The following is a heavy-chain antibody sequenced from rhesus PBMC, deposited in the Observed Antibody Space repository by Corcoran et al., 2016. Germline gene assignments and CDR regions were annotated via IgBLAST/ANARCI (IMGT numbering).Heavy chain of an antibody. V-gene: IGHV4-81*01. Sequence: QLQLQESGPGLVKPSETLSLTCAVSGGSISGYYWSWIRQPPGKGLEWIGNIDGNIAATNYNPSRKRRVTISRDTSKNQFSLKLSSVTAADTAVYYCARRYNWNYGFDYWGQGVLVTVSS. CDR2: IDGNIAAT. D-gene: IGHD1-26*01. J-gene: IGHJ4*01. CDR1: GGSISGYY. CDR3: ARRYNWNYGFDY.